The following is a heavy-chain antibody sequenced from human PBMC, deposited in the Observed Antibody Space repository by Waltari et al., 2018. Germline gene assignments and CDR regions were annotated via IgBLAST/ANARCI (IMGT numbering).Heavy chain of an antibody. CDR1: GSTFTDYY. CDR2: VDPEDGET. CDR3: ATALGDRSSASRAFDI. V-gene: IGHV1-69-2*01. D-gene: IGHD3-10*01. J-gene: IGHJ3*02. Sequence: EVQLLQSGTELQKPGTTVKISCQVSGSTFTDYYIPWVQQAPGKGPHWMGLVDPEDGETIYAEKFQGRVTITADTSTDTAYMELSSLRSEDTAVYYCATALGDRSSASRAFDIWGLGTMITVSS.